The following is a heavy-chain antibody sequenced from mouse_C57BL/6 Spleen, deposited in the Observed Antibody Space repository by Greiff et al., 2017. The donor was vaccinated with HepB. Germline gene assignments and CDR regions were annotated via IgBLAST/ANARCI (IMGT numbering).Heavy chain of an antibody. CDR1: GYTFTSYD. V-gene: IGHV1-85*01. CDR3: ARWVNWDVGYFDV. Sequence: VKLQESGPELVKPGASVKLSCKASGYTFTSYDINWVKQRPGQGLEWIGWIYPRDGSTKYNEKFKGKATLTVDTSSSTAYMELHSLTSEDSAVYFCARWVNWDVGYFDVWGTGTTVTVSS. D-gene: IGHD4-1*01. CDR2: IYPRDGST. J-gene: IGHJ1*03.